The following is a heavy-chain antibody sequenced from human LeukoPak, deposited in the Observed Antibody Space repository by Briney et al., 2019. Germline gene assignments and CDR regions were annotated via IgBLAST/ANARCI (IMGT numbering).Heavy chain of an antibody. Sequence: PGGSLRLSCAASGFTFSSYAMSWVRQTPGKGLVWVSRINSDGSSTRYADSVKGRFTISRDNAKNTLDLQMSSLRAEDTAVYYCARVDCSGGSCYFDYWGQGTLVTVSS. V-gene: IGHV3-74*01. CDR3: ARVDCSGGSCYFDY. J-gene: IGHJ4*02. D-gene: IGHD2-15*01. CDR1: GFTFSSYA. CDR2: INSDGSST.